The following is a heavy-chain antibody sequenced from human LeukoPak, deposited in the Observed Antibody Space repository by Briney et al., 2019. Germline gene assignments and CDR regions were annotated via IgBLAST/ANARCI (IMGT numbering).Heavy chain of an antibody. CDR3: ARGGFLTPYYYGSGSWNWFDP. D-gene: IGHD3-10*01. Sequence: GGSLRLSCVASGFTFSSYSMNWVRQAPGKGLEWVSYISSSGSTIYYADSVKGRFTISRDNAKNSLYLQMNSLRAEDTAVYYCARGGFLTPYYYGSGSWNWFDPWGQGTLVTVSS. CDR2: ISSSGSTI. J-gene: IGHJ5*02. CDR1: GFTFSSYS. V-gene: IGHV3-48*04.